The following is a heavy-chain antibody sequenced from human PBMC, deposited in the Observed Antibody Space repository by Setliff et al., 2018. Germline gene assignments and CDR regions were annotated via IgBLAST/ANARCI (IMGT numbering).Heavy chain of an antibody. CDR2: ISPYNEKT. J-gene: IGHJ4*02. D-gene: IGHD5-12*01. CDR1: GYNFITFG. V-gene: IGHV1-18*01. Sequence: ASVKVSCKTSGYNFITFGISWVRQAPGQGLEWMGWISPYNEKTNYAEKFQGRVTMTTDTSTTTVYMEVASLRSDDTTVYYCVRGPGPSVVVAMPFDRWGQGTLVTVSS. CDR3: VRGPGPSVVVAMPFDR.